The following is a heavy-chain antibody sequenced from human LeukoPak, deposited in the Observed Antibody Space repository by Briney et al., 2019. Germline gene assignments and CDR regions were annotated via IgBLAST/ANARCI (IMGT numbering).Heavy chain of an antibody. Sequence: SETLSLTCTGSGGSISSSSYYGGWIRQPPGKGLEWIGSIYYNGSTYYNPSLKSRVTISVDTSKNQFSLKLSSVTAADTAVYYCARRYYDFWSGYYGFDYWGQGTLVTVSS. CDR2: IYYNGST. D-gene: IGHD3-3*01. J-gene: IGHJ4*02. V-gene: IGHV4-39*01. CDR1: GGSISSSSYY. CDR3: ARRYYDFWSGYYGFDY.